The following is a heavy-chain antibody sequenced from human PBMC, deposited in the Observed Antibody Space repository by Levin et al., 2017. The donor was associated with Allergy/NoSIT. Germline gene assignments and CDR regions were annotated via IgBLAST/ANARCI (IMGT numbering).Heavy chain of an antibody. CDR2: INHSGFT. V-gene: IGHV4-34*01. J-gene: IGHJ6*02. CDR1: GGSFHDYF. Sequence: PSETLSLTCGVSGGSFHDYFWIWIRQSPAKGLEWIGQINHSGFTDYNPSLKSRVTISLDTSKSQFSLQLKSVTTADTAMYYCARGRRTPVWTESLLNYFYYGMDVWGQGTTVAVSS. D-gene: IGHD1-14*01. CDR3: ARGRRTPVWTESLLNYFYYGMDV.